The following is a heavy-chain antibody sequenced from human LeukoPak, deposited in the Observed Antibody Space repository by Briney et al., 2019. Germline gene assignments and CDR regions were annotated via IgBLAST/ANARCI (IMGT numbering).Heavy chain of an antibody. CDR1: GGSISNYY. CDR3: ARDSKGSFGSYYMDV. D-gene: IGHD3-16*01. V-gene: IGHV4-4*07. Sequence: PSETLPLTCTVSGGSISNYYWSWIRQPAGKGLEWIGRIYTSGSTNYNPSLKSRVTMSVDTSKNQFSLKLSSVTAADTAVYYCARDSKGSFGSYYMDVWGKGTTVTISS. CDR2: IYTSGST. J-gene: IGHJ6*03.